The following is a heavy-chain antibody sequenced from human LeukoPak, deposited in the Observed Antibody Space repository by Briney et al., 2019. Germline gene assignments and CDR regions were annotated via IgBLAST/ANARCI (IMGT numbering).Heavy chain of an antibody. CDR1: GFTFSSYG. CDR3: ARDGGDYGVDY. D-gene: IGHD4-17*01. CDR2: IWYDGSNK. J-gene: IGHJ4*02. Sequence: PGGSLRLSCAASGFTFSSYGMHWVRQAPGKGLEWVAVIWYDGSNKYYADSVKGRFTISRDNSKNTLYLQMNSLRAEDTAVYYCARDGGDYGVDYWGQGTLVTVSS. V-gene: IGHV3-33*01.